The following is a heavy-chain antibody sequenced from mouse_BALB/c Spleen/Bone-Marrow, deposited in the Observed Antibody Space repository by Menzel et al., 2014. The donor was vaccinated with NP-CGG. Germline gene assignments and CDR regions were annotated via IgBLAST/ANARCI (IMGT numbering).Heavy chain of an antibody. Sequence: VQLQQSGAELVRPGSSVKISCKPSGYAFSSYWMNWVKQRPGQGPEWIGQIYPGDGDTNYNGKFKGKATLTADKSSSTAYMHLSSLTSEDSAVYFCARSGYSAMDYWGQGTPVTVSS. CDR3: ARSGYSAMDY. CDR2: IYPGDGDT. J-gene: IGHJ4*01. D-gene: IGHD1-3*01. V-gene: IGHV1-80*01. CDR1: GYAFSSYW.